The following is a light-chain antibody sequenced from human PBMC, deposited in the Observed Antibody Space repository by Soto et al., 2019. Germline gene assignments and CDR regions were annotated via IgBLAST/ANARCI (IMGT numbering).Light chain of an antibody. V-gene: IGKV3D-11*01. J-gene: IGKJ5*01. CDR1: QGVSSY. CDR3: QQRYSWPLT. Sequence: EVVLTQSPATLSLSPGQRATLSCRASQGVSSYLAWYQQKPGQAPRLLIFDASNRATGIPARFSGSGSGTDFTLTINSLEPEDFAVYYCQQRYSWPLTFGQGTRLDIK. CDR2: DAS.